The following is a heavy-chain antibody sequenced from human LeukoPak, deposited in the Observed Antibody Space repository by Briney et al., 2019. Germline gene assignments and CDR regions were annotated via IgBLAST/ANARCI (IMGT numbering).Heavy chain of an antibody. D-gene: IGHD3-22*01. J-gene: IGHJ3*02. CDR2: IYYSGST. CDR1: GGSISSGGYY. V-gene: IGHV4-31*03. CDR3: AVDSSGYLGAFDI. Sequence: PSETMSLTCTVSGGSISSGGYYWSWIRQHPGKGLEWIGYIYYSGSTYYNPPLKSRVTISVDTSKNQFSLKLRSVTAADTAVYYCAVDSSGYLGAFDIWGQGTMVTVSS.